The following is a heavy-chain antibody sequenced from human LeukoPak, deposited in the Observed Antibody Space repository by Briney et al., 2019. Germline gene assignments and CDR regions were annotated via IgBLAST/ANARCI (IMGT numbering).Heavy chain of an antibody. Sequence: GGSLRLSCAASGFTFSSYWMSWVRQAPGKGLEWVANIKQDGSEKYYVDSVKGRFTISRDNAKNSLYLQMNSLRAEDTAVYSCARRYCSGGSCYSGGFDYWGQGNLVTVSS. J-gene: IGHJ4*02. V-gene: IGHV3-7*01. D-gene: IGHD2-15*01. CDR2: IKQDGSEK. CDR1: GFTFSSYW. CDR3: ARRYCSGGSCYSGGFDY.